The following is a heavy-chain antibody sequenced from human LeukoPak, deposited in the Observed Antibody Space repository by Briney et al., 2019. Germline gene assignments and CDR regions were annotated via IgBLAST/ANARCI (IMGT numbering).Heavy chain of an antibody. CDR2: SYYSGST. V-gene: IGHV4-30-4*08. CDR3: ATTTTWLVDAFDI. Sequence: SETLSLTCTVSGGSISSGDYYWSWIRQPPGKGLEWIGYSYYSGSTYYNPSLKSRVTISVDTSKNQFSLKLGSVTAADTAVYYCATTTTWLVDAFDIWGQGTMVTVSS. D-gene: IGHD5-24*01. J-gene: IGHJ3*02. CDR1: GGSISSGDYY.